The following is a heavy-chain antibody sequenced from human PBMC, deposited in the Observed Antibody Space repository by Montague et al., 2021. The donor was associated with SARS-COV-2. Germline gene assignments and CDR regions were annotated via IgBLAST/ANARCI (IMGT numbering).Heavy chain of an antibody. CDR3: ASGWMVPYSSSWTTLYYYYGMDV. J-gene: IGHJ6*02. Sequence: CAISGDSVSSNSAAWNWIRQSPSRGLEWLGRTYYRSKWYNDYAVSVKSRITINPDTSKNQFSLQLNSVTPEDTAVYYCASGWMVPYSSSWTTLYYYYGMDVWGQGTTVTVSS. V-gene: IGHV6-1*01. D-gene: IGHD6-13*01. CDR1: GDSVSSNSAA. CDR2: TYYRSKWYN.